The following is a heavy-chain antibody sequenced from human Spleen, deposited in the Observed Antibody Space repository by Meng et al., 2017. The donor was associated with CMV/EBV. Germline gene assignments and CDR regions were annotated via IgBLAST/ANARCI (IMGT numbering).Heavy chain of an antibody. CDR2: IYYTGST. CDR1: GYSISSGHY. Sequence: GSLRLSCSVSGYSISSGHYWGWVRQPPGRGLEWIGYIYYTGSTNYNPSLKSRVTISVDTSKNQFSLKLTSVTAADTAVYYCARDKRPYYYYGMDVWGQGTTVTVSS. D-gene: IGHD6-6*01. CDR3: ARDKRPYYYYGMDV. V-gene: IGHV4-38-2*02. J-gene: IGHJ6*02.